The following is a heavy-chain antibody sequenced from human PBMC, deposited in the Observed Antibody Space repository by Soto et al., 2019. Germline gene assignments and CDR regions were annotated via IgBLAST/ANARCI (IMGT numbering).Heavy chain of an antibody. CDR1: GFTISSYG. CDR3: AKDTTIFGVVPSLDY. CDR2: ISYDGSNK. V-gene: IGHV3-30*18. D-gene: IGHD3-3*01. Sequence: PGGSLRLSCAASGFTISSYGMHWVRQAPGKGLEWVAVISYDGSNKYYADSVKGRFTISRDNSKNTLYLQMNSLRAEDTAVYYCAKDTTIFGVVPSLDYWGQGTLVTVSS. J-gene: IGHJ4*02.